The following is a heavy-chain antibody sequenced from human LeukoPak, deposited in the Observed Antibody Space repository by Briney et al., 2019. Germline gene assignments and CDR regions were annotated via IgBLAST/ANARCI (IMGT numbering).Heavy chain of an antibody. CDR2: ITSSSTYI. J-gene: IGHJ3*02. Sequence: GGSLRLSCAASGFTFSSYSMNWVRQAPGKGLEWVSSITSSSTYIYYADSVKGRFTISRDNAKNSLYLQVNSLRAEDTAVYYCARDTAMVTAFDIWGQGTMVTVSS. CDR1: GFTFSSYS. D-gene: IGHD5-18*01. CDR3: ARDTAMVTAFDI. V-gene: IGHV3-21*01.